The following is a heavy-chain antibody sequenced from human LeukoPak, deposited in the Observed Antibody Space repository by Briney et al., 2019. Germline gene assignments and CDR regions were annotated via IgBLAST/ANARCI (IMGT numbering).Heavy chain of an antibody. J-gene: IGHJ4*02. V-gene: IGHV3-33*06. CDR1: GFTFSSYG. CDR2: IWYDGSNK. CDR3: AKALVDTAMATGY. D-gene: IGHD5-18*01. Sequence: PGRPLRLSCAASGFTFSSYGMHWVRQAPGKGLEWVAVIWYDGSNKYYADSVKGRFTISRDNSKNTLYLQMNSLRAEDTAVYYCAKALVDTAMATGYWGQGTLVTVSS.